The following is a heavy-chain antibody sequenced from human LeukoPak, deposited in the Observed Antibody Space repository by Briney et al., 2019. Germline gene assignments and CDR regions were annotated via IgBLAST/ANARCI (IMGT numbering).Heavy chain of an antibody. CDR1: GYSFTNYW. V-gene: IGHV5-10-1*01. CDR3: ARGGSSGYYYFDH. J-gene: IGHJ4*02. D-gene: IGHD3-22*01. CDR2: IDPSDSYT. Sequence: GESLKISCKGSGYSFTNYWISWVRQMPRKGLEWMGRIDPSDSYTNFSPSFQGHVTISADKSTSTAYLQWSSLKASDTAMYYCARGGSSGYYYFDHWGQGTLVTVSS.